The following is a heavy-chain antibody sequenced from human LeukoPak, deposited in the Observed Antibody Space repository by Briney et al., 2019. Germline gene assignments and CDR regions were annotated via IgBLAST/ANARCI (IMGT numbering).Heavy chain of an antibody. CDR3: AKDSTYYYGSGSYRADLN. Sequence: PGGSLRLSCAASGFTFSSYAMSWVRQAPGKGLEGVSAISGSGGSTYYADSVKGRFTISRDNSKNTLYMQMNSLRAEDTAVYYCAKDSTYYYGSGSYRADLNGGQGTLVTVSS. J-gene: IGHJ4*02. V-gene: IGHV3-23*01. CDR2: ISGSGGST. CDR1: GFTFSSYA. D-gene: IGHD3-10*01.